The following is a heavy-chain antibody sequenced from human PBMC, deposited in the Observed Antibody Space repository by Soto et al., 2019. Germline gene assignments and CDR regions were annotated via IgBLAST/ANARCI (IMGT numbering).Heavy chain of an antibody. CDR1: GGSISSYY. CDR3: ARELAVAGDGMDV. Sequence: SETLSLTCTVSGGSISSYYWSWIRQPPGKGLEWIGYIYYSGSTNYNPSLKSRVTISVDTSKNQFSLKLSSVTAADTAVYYCARELAVAGDGMDVWGQGTTVTVSS. V-gene: IGHV4-59*01. CDR2: IYYSGST. D-gene: IGHD6-19*01. J-gene: IGHJ6*02.